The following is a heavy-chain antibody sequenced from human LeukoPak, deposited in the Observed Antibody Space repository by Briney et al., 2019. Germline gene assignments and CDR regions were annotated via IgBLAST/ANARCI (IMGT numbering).Heavy chain of an antibody. CDR1: GFTFSSYG. CDR3: AKEGGTRRTAFDY. Sequence: PGGSLRLSCAASGFTFSSYGMHWVRQAPGKGLEWVAFIRYEGSNKYYADSVKGRFTISRDNSKNTLYLQMNSLRAEDTAVYYCAKEGGTRRTAFDYWGQGTLVTVSS. D-gene: IGHD5-18*01. V-gene: IGHV3-30*02. J-gene: IGHJ4*02. CDR2: IRYEGSNK.